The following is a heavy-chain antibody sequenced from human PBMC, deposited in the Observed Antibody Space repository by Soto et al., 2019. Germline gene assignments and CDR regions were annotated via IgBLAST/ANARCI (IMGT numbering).Heavy chain of an antibody. D-gene: IGHD3-3*01. CDR3: ATGGVFFWTSWNI. CDR1: GFTFNSYA. J-gene: IGHJ3*02. Sequence: EVELLESGGGLAQPGGSLRLSCAASGFTFNSYAMSWVRQAPGKGLEWVSAITGSVGSTYYADSVRGRFTLSRDNSKDTLYLQMNSLTAEDTAVYYCATGGVFFWTSWNIRGQGTMVTVSS. V-gene: IGHV3-23*01. CDR2: ITGSVGST.